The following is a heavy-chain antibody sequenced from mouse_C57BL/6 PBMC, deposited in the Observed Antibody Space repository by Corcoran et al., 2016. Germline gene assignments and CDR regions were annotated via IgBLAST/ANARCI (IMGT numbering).Heavy chain of an antibody. J-gene: IGHJ4*01. Sequence: QIQLQQSGPELVKPRASVKISCKASGYTFTDYYINWVKQRPGQGLEWIGWIYPGSGNTKYNEKFKGKATLTVDTSSSTAYMQLSSLTSEDSAVYFCARREDFYDGYTYYAMDYWGQGTSVTVSS. CDR1: GYTFTDYY. CDR3: ARREDFYDGYTYYAMDY. CDR2: IYPGSGNT. D-gene: IGHD2-3*01. V-gene: IGHV1-84*01.